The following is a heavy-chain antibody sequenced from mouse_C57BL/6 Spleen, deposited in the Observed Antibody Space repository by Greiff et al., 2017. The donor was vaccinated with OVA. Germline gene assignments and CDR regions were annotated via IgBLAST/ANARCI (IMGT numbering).Heavy chain of an antibody. V-gene: IGHV5-4*01. D-gene: IGHD2-1*01. CDR1: GFTFSSYA. J-gene: IGHJ4*01. CDR2: ISDGGSYT. CDR3: ARDPPYGKDAMDY. Sequence: EVQGVESGGGLVKPGGSLKLSCAASGFTFSSYAMSWVRQTPEKRLEWVATISDGGSYTYYPDNVKGRFTISRDNAKNNLYLQMSHLKSEDTAMYYCARDPPYGKDAMDYWGQGTSVTVSS.